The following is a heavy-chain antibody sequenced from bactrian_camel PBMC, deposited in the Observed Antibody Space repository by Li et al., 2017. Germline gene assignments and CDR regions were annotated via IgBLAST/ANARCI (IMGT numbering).Heavy chain of an antibody. CDR2: IMTDDIT. V-gene: IGHV3S60*01. CDR3: ATCWFAGSWPYK. Sequence: HVQLVESGGGLVQPGGSLRLSCAAPGFTSNKCGVDWYRRAAGKQSEWVSRIMTDDITDYADSVKGRFTISRDNAKNTLYLQMNSLKSEDTALYYCATCWFAGSWPYKWGQWTQVTVS. D-gene: IGHD2*01. J-gene: IGHJ4*01. CDR1: GFTSNKCG.